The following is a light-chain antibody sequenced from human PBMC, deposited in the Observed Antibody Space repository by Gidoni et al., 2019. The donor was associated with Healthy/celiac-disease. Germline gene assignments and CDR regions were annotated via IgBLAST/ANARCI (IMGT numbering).Light chain of an antibody. Sequence: QSLLTQPPSASGTPGQRVTISCSGSSPNIGRNYVYWYQQLPGTAPKLPIYRNKQRPSGVPDRFSGSKSGTSASLAISGLRSEDEADYYCAAWDDSLSARVFGGGTKLTVL. V-gene: IGLV1-47*01. CDR3: AAWDDSLSARV. J-gene: IGLJ3*02. CDR1: SPNIGRNY. CDR2: RNK.